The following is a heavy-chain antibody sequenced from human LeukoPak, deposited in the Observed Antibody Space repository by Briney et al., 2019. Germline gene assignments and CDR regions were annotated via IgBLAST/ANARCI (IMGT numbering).Heavy chain of an antibody. V-gene: IGHV3-23*01. Sequence: GGSLRLSCSASGFMFSSYAVSWVRQAPGKGLEWVSAISGSGGTTYYADSVKGWFTISRDNSKNTVFLQMNSLRAEDTAVYYCAKDRLPMVRGVDNWGQGTLVTVSS. D-gene: IGHD3-10*01. CDR1: GFMFSSYA. J-gene: IGHJ4*02. CDR2: ISGSGGTT. CDR3: AKDRLPMVRGVDN.